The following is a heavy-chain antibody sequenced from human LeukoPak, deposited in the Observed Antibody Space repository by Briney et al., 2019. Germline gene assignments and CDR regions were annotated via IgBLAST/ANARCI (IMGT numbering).Heavy chain of an antibody. V-gene: IGHV3-23*01. CDR2: ISGGGGNT. CDR1: KFAFSSYA. D-gene: IGHD1-26*01. CDR3: GKNRYSGSLSPLDI. Sequence: GGFLRLSCAASKFAFSSYAMSWVRQAPGKGLEWVSAISGGGGNTYYADSVKGRFTISRDNSKNTLYLQMNSLRAEDTAVYYCGKNRYSGSLSPLDIWGQGTMVTVSS. J-gene: IGHJ3*02.